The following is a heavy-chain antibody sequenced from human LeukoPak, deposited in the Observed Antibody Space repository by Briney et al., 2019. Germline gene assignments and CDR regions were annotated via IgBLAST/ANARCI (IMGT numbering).Heavy chain of an antibody. V-gene: IGHV1-69*05. J-gene: IGHJ3*02. CDR3: AREGLRHDAFDI. CDR1: GGTFSSYA. Sequence: SVKVSCKASGGTFSSYAISWVRQAPGQGLEWMGGIIPIFGTANYAQKFQGRVTITTDESTSTAYMELSSLRSEDTAVYYCAREGLRHDAFDIWGQGTMVTVSS. D-gene: IGHD4-17*01. CDR2: IIPIFGTA.